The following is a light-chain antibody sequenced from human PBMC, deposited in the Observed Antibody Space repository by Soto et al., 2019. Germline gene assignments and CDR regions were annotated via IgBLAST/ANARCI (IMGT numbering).Light chain of an antibody. J-gene: IGLJ2*01. Sequence: LTQPASVSGSPGQSITISCTGTSSDVGAYNYVSWYQQHPVKAPKLMIYDVSSRPSGISNRFSGSKSGNTASLTISGVQAEDEADYYCSSYASSSTVIFGGGTKVTVL. CDR1: SSDVGAYNY. CDR2: DVS. V-gene: IGLV2-14*01. CDR3: SSYASSSTVI.